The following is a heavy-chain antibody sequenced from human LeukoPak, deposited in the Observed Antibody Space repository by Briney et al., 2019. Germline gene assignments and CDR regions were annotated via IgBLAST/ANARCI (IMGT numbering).Heavy chain of an antibody. Sequence: GRSLRLSCAASGFTFSSYGMHWVRQAPGKGLEWVTSISYDGSEIYYADSVKGRFTISRDNSKNTLYLQMNSLRAEDTAVYYCAKDREGRGYNYRSYFDYWGQGTLVTVSS. CDR1: GFTFSSYG. CDR3: AKDREGRGYNYRSYFDY. V-gene: IGHV3-30*18. J-gene: IGHJ4*02. D-gene: IGHD5-18*01. CDR2: ISYDGSEI.